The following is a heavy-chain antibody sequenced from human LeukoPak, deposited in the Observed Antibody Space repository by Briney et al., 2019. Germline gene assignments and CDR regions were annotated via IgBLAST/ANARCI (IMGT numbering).Heavy chain of an antibody. CDR1: GFSFTNYD. Sequence: GGSLRLSCPASGFSFTNYDMHWVRQPPAKGLEWVATIGTAGDTYYAGSVKGRFTISRENGKSSLYLQMSSVRAGDTAVYYCVRGSRVTYNMDVWGQGTTVIVSS. D-gene: IGHD2-21*02. J-gene: IGHJ6*03. CDR2: IGTAGDT. V-gene: IGHV3-13*01. CDR3: VRGSRVTYNMDV.